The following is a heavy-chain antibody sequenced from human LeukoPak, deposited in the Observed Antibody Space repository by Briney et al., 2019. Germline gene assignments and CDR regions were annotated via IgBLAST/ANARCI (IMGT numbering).Heavy chain of an antibody. V-gene: IGHV1-2*02. CDR1: GYTFTGYY. CDR3: ARRLLNPGDYYYYYYMDV. CDR2: INPNSGGT. D-gene: IGHD2-15*01. Sequence: ASVKVSCKASGYTFTGYYMHWVRQAPGQGLEWMGWINPNSGGTNYAQKFQGRVTMTRDTSISTAYMELSRLRSDDTAVYYCARRLLNPGDYYYYYYMDVWGKGTTVTISS. J-gene: IGHJ6*03.